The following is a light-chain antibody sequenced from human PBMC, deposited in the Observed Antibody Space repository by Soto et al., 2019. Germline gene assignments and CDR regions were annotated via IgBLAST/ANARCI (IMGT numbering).Light chain of an antibody. CDR2: DAS. CDR3: QQYDDLPRT. V-gene: IGKV1-33*01. Sequence: DIQMTQSPSSLSASVGDRVTITCQASQDISNNLHWYQVKPGKAPKLLIYDASNLETGVPSRFSESGSGTDFTFTINSLQPEDVATYYCQQYDDLPRTFGQGTKLQIK. J-gene: IGKJ2*01. CDR1: QDISNN.